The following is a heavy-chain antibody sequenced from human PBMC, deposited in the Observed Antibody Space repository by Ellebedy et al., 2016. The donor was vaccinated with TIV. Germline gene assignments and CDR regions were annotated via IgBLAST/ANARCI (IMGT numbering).Heavy chain of an antibody. CDR1: GFTFSSYA. CDR2: ISYDGSNK. J-gene: IGHJ4*02. CDR3: ASRGVAVQGADY. D-gene: IGHD3-10*01. Sequence: PGGSLRLSCAASGFTFSSYAMHWVRQAPGKGLEWVAVISYDGSNKYYADSVKGRFTISRANSKNTLYLQMNSLRAEDTAVYYCASRGVAVQGADYWGQGTLVTVSS. V-gene: IGHV3-30-3*01.